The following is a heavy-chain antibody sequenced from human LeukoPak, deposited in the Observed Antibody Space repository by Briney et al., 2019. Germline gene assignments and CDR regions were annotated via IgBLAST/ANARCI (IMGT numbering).Heavy chain of an antibody. J-gene: IGHJ4*02. CDR3: ARDRGGKDF. CDR2: IKDDESQK. CDR1: GFVFSSYW. Sequence: PGASLRLSCTASGFVFSSYWLSWVHQAPGKGLEWVANIKDDESQKYYGDSVKGRFTISRDNAKKSLYLQMNSLRADDTAVYYCARDRGGKDFWGQGTLVVVSS. V-gene: IGHV3-7*03. D-gene: IGHD1-1*01.